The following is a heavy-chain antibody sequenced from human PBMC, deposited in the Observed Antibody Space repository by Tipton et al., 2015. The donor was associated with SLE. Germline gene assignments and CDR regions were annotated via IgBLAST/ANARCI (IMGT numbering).Heavy chain of an antibody. CDR2: IDYTANP. CDR1: GGSIGSFY. Sequence: TLSLTCTVSGGSIGSFYWSWIRQPPGKGLEWIGNIDYTANPNYSPSLKSRVTISIDTSTNHFSLKLSSVTAADTAVYYCAREVPGGWFGELPNWFDPWGQGTLVTVSS. CDR3: AREVPGGWFGELPNWFDP. D-gene: IGHD3-10*01. V-gene: IGHV4-59*01. J-gene: IGHJ5*02.